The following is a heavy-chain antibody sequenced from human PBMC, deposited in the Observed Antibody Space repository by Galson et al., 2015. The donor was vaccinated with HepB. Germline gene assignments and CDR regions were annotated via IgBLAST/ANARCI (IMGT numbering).Heavy chain of an antibody. CDR1: GYTFTSYG. Sequence: SVKVSCKASGYTFTSYGISWVRQAPGQGLEWMGWISAYNGNTNYAQKLQGTVTMTTDTSTSTAYMELRSLRSDDTAVYYCARDQSIAARIYYYYGMDVWGQGTLVTVSS. D-gene: IGHD6-6*01. CDR2: ISAYNGNT. V-gene: IGHV1-18*01. J-gene: IGHJ6*02. CDR3: ARDQSIAARIYYYYGMDV.